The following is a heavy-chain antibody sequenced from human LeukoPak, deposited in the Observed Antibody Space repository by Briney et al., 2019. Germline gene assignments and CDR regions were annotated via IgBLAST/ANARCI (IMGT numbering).Heavy chain of an antibody. CDR3: ARVSFTYGSLDS. CDR2: TYFTGST. D-gene: IGHD4-17*01. V-gene: IGHV4-31*03. CDR1: RGSISSGGHY. Sequence: SETLSLTCNVSRGSISSGGHYWSWIRQRPGKGLEWMGYTYFTGSTYYNPSLQSRLIISADTSMTQFSLRLRSVTAADTAVYYCARVSFTYGSLDSWGPGILVTVSS. J-gene: IGHJ4*02.